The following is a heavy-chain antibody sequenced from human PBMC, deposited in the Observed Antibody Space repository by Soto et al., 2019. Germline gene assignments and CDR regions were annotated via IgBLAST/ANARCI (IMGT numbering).Heavy chain of an antibody. J-gene: IGHJ4*02. V-gene: IGHV2-5*02. CDR2: IYWDDDK. CDR1: GFSLSTSGVG. CDR3: ARIKRGYYDSSGYPDY. Sequence: ESGPTLVNPTQTLTLTCTFSGFSLSTSGVGVGWIRQPPGKALEWLALIYWDDDKRYSPSLKSRLNITKDTYKNKVVLTITNMELVDTVIFYFARIKRGYYDSSGYPDYWGQGTLVTVSS. D-gene: IGHD3-22*01.